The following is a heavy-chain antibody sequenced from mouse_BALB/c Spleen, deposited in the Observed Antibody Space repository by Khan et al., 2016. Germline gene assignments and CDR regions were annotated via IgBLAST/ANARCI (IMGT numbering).Heavy chain of an antibody. J-gene: IGHJ4*01. CDR3: ARLGYGNYLYQVMDY. D-gene: IGHD2-10*02. V-gene: IGHV1-7*01. CDR2: INPGSNYT. Sequence: QVQLQQSGAELAKPGASVKMSCKASGYTFTRFWMHWVKQRPGQGLEWIGYINPGSNYTDYNQNFKDKATLTADKSSSTAYMLLSSLTSEDSAVYFCARLGYGNYLYQVMDYWGLGISVTVSS. CDR1: GYTFTRFW.